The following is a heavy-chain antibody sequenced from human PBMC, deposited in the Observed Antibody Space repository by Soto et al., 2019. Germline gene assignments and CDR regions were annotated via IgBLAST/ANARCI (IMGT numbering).Heavy chain of an antibody. CDR3: AKDCPYYCDRTGYYPLDY. J-gene: IGHJ4*02. CDR1: EFTVSNYA. D-gene: IGHD3-22*01. V-gene: IGHV3-23*01. CDR2: ISGSGDST. Sequence: EVQLLESGGGLVQPGGSLRLSCSASEFTVSNYAMSWVRQAPGRGLEWVSTISGSGDSTYYADSVKGRFTISKDNSKNTLYLQMNSLRAEDTAVYYCAKDCPYYCDRTGYYPLDYWGQGTLVTVSS.